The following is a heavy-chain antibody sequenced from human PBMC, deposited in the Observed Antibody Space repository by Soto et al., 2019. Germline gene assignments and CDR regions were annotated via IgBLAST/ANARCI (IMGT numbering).Heavy chain of an antibody. CDR1: GGTFSSYA. CDR2: IIPIFGTA. J-gene: IGHJ6*02. V-gene: IGHV1-69*13. Sequence: GASVKVSCKASGGTFSSYAISWVRQAPGQGLEWMGGIIPIFGTANYAQKFQGRVTITADESTSTAYMELSSLRSEGTAVYYCARVNWNPHYYYGMDVWGQGTTVTVSS. D-gene: IGHD1-20*01. CDR3: ARVNWNPHYYYGMDV.